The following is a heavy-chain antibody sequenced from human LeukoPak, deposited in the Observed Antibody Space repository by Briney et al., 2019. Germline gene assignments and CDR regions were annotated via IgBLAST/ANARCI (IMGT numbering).Heavy chain of an antibody. V-gene: IGHV1-18*04. CDR2: IGGYNGNT. CDR3: ARDYSLSLSRPAGFDY. D-gene: IGHD2-21*01. Sequence: ASVKVSCEASGYAFSNYGISWVRQAPGQGLEWMGWIGGYNGNTKYAQKFQGRVTVTTDMASMPYLELRSLRSEDTALYYCARDYSLSLSRPAGFDYWGQGTLVTVSS. CDR1: GYAFSNYG. J-gene: IGHJ4*02.